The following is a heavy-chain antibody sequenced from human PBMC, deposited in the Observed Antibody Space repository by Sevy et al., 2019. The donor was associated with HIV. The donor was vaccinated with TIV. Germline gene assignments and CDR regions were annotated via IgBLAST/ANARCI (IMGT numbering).Heavy chain of an antibody. V-gene: IGHV3-48*01. CDR2: ISSSSSTI. Sequence: GGSLRLSCAASGFTFSSYSMNWVRQAPGKGLEWVSYISSSSSTIYYADSVKGRFTISRDNAKNSLYLQMNSLRAEDTAVYYCARDYYYDRRGGWYFDYWGQGTLVTVSS. CDR3: ARDYYYDRRGGWYFDY. J-gene: IGHJ4*02. D-gene: IGHD3-22*01. CDR1: GFTFSSYS.